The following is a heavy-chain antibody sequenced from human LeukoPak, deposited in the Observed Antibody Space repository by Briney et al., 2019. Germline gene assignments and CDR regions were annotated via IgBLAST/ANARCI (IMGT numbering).Heavy chain of an antibody. CDR3: ARDRDYVRV. CDR1: GGSISSYY. V-gene: IGHV4-59*01. CDR2: IYYSGST. J-gene: IGHJ4*02. Sequence: SETLSLTCTVSGGSISSYYWSWIRQPPGRGLEWIGYIYYSGSTNYNPSLKSRVTISVDTSKNQFSLKLSSVTAADTAVYYCARDRDYVRVWGQGTLVTVSS. D-gene: IGHD3-16*01.